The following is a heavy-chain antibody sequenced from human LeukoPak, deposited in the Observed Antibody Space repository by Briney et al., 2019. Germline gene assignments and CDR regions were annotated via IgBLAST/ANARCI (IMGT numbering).Heavy chain of an antibody. Sequence: GASVKVSCKASGGTFSSYAISWVRQAPGQGLEWMGGIIPIFGTANYAQKFQGRVTITADESTSTTYMELSSLRSEDTAVYYCARDPWDSSGYSFDYWGQGTLVTVSS. V-gene: IGHV1-69*01. D-gene: IGHD3-22*01. CDR2: IIPIFGTA. J-gene: IGHJ4*02. CDR3: ARDPWDSSGYSFDY. CDR1: GGTFSSYA.